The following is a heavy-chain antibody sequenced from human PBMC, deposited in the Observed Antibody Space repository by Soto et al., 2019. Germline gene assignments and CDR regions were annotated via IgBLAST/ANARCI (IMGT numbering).Heavy chain of an antibody. V-gene: IGHV3-23*01. CDR2: ISGSGVST. D-gene: IGHD4-17*01. CDR3: ARGPSYSDSYFDH. J-gene: IGHJ4*02. Sequence: PGGSLRLSCAASGFTFSSYAMSWVRQAPGKGLEWVSAISGSGVSTYYADSVKGRFTISRDNSKNTLYLQMNGLRAEDTAVYYCARGPSYSDSYFDHWGQGTLVTVSS. CDR1: GFTFSSYA.